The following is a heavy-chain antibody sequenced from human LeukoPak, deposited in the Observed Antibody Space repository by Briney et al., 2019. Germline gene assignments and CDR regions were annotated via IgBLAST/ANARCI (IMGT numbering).Heavy chain of an antibody. Sequence: PGGSLRLSCAASGFRFNNYAMSWVRQAPGKGLEWVSSISGSATEPHYADSVKGRFTISRDTSKNTLYLQMNSLRAEDTAVYYCVTSSAYYWGQGTLVTVSS. CDR2: ISGSATEP. V-gene: IGHV3-23*01. CDR3: VTSSAYY. D-gene: IGHD2-2*01. CDR1: GFRFNNYA. J-gene: IGHJ4*02.